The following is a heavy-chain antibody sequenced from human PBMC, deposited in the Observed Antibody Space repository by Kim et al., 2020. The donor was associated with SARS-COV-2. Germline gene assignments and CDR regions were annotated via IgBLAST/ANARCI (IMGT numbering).Heavy chain of an antibody. V-gene: IGHV3-23*01. CDR2: IDVNGGGA. D-gene: IGHD3-10*01. J-gene: IGHJ6*02. CDR3: AKKIRTGTPYYYGVDV. CDR1: GFTFSSLA. Sequence: GGSLRLSCKASGFTFSSLAMTWVRQAPGKGLEWVSVIDVNGGGATYSDSVRGRFTISRDNSKDTLYLQMNRLRVEDTATYYCAKKIRTGTPYYYGVDVWGQGTTVTVSS.